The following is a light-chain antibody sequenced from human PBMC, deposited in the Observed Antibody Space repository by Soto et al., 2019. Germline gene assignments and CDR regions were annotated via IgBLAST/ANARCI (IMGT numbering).Light chain of an antibody. CDR2: DAS. J-gene: IGKJ1*01. CDR1: QSISNW. V-gene: IGKV1-5*01. CDR3: QQYHSYWT. Sequence: DIQMTQPPSTLSASVGDRVTITCRASQSISNWLAWYQQKPGKAPKLLIYDASSLESGVPSRFSGTGSGTEFTLTISGLQPDDFATYYCQQYHSYWTFGQGTKVDIK.